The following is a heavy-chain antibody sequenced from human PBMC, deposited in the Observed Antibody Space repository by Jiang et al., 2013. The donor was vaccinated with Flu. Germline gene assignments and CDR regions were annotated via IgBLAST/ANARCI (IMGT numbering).Heavy chain of an antibody. V-gene: IGHV1-18*04. CDR3: AQDLVPHYYDSSGYPLDI. Sequence: GAEVKKPGASVKVSCKASGYTFTSYGISWVRQAPGQGLEWMGWISAYNGNTNYAQKLQGRVTMTTDTSTSTAYMELRSLRSDDTAVYYCAQDLVPHYYDSSGYPLDIWGQGTMVTVSS. D-gene: IGHD3-22*01. J-gene: IGHJ3*02. CDR2: ISAYNGNT. CDR1: GYTFTSYG.